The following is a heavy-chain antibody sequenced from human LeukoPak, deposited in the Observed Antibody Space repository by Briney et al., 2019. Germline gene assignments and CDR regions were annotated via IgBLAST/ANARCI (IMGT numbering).Heavy chain of an antibody. Sequence: SVKVSCKASGGTFSSYAISWVRQAPGQGLEWMGGIIPIFGTVNYAQKFQGRVTITADESTSTAYMELSSLRSEDTAVYYCARDLLIVGATTRAFDIWGQGTMVTVSS. CDR1: GGTFSSYA. J-gene: IGHJ3*02. CDR2: IIPIFGTV. CDR3: ARDLLIVGATTRAFDI. D-gene: IGHD1-26*01. V-gene: IGHV1-69*13.